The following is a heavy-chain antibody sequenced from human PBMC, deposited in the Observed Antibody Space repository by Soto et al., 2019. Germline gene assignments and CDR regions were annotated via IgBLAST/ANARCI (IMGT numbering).Heavy chain of an antibody. CDR2: ISYDGSSR. D-gene: IGHD3-22*01. V-gene: IGHV3-30*18. Sequence: QVQLVESGGGVVQPGRSLRLSCAASGFIFSSYGMHWVRQAPGRGLEWVAVISYDGSSRDYADSVKGRFTISRDNSKNTLYLQMNSLRTEDTAVYNCAKFVTPLGGYYDSWGQGTLVTVSS. CDR3: AKFVTPLGGYYDS. J-gene: IGHJ5*01. CDR1: GFIFSSYG.